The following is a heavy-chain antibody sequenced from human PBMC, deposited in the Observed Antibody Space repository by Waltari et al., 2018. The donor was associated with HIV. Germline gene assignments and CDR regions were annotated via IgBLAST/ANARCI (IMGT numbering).Heavy chain of an antibody. CDR2: IYYSGST. CDR1: GGSISSYY. V-gene: IGHV4-59*01. CDR3: ARSGSYRGYFDY. Sequence: QVQLQESGPGLVKPSETLSLTCTVSGGSISSYYWSWIRQPPGKGLEWIGYIYYSGSTNCNPSLKSRVTISVDTSKNQFSLKLSSVTAADTAVYYCARSGSYRGYFDYWGQGTLVTVSS. J-gene: IGHJ4*02. D-gene: IGHD1-26*01.